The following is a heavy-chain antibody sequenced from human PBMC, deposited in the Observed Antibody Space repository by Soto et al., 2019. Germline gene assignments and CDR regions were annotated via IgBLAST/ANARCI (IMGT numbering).Heavy chain of an antibody. CDR3: AKDRLCCRGWYGGYYYYGMDV. CDR2: ISYDGSNK. J-gene: IGHJ6*02. CDR1: GFTFSSYG. D-gene: IGHD6-19*01. Sequence: QVQLVESGGGVVQPGRSLRLSCAASGFTFSSYGMHWVRQAPGKGLEWVAVISYDGSNKYYADSVKGRFTISRDNSKNTLYLQMNSLGAEDTAVYYCAKDRLCCRGWYGGYYYYGMDVWGQGTTLTVSS. V-gene: IGHV3-30*18.